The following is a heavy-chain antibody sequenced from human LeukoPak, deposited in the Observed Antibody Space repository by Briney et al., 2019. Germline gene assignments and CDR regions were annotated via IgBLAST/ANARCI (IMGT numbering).Heavy chain of an antibody. CDR2: IYYSGST. V-gene: IGHV4-31*03. J-gene: IGHJ3*02. Sequence: SQTLSLTCTVSGGSLSSGGYYWSWIRQHPGKGLEWIGYIYYSGSTYYNPSLKSRVTISVDTSKNQFSLKLSSVTAADTAVYYCARVRGVAVAGTAGSDAFDIWGQGTMVTVSS. D-gene: IGHD6-19*01. CDR1: GGSLSSGGYY. CDR3: ARVRGVAVAGTAGSDAFDI.